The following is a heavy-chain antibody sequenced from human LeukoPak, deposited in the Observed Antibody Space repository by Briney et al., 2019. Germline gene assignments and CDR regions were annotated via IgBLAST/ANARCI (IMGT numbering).Heavy chain of an antibody. Sequence: PSETLSLICSGSGGSISGYYCSWSRQPPGKGLEWIGYIYYSGSTNYNPSLKSRVTISVDTPKNQFSLKLSSVTAADTAVYYCARHGPLYDIWSAQLYFVQGARETLVTVSS. V-gene: IGHV4-59*08. D-gene: IGHD3-3*01. CDR3: ARHGPLYDIWSAQLYFVQ. CDR1: GGSISGYY. J-gene: IGHJ4*02. CDR2: IYYSGST.